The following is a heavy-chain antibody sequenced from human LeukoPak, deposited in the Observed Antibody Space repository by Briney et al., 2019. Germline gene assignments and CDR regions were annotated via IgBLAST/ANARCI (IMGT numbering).Heavy chain of an antibody. D-gene: IGHD2-15*01. Sequence: GRSLRLSCAASGFTFSSYGMHWVRQAPGKGLEWVAVIWYDGSNKYYADSVKGRFTISRDNSKNTLYLQMNSLRAEDTAVYYCATNSVAATLEHWGQGTLVTVSP. J-gene: IGHJ4*02. CDR2: IWYDGSNK. CDR3: ATNSVAATLEH. V-gene: IGHV3-33*01. CDR1: GFTFSSYG.